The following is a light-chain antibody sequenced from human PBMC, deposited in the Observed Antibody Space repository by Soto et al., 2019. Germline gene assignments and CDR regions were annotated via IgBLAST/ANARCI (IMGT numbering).Light chain of an antibody. CDR2: DNS. J-gene: IGLJ7*01. CDR1: SSNIGAGYD. V-gene: IGLV1-40*01. CDR3: QSYDSSLSGAV. Sequence: QSALTQPPSVSGAPGQRVTISCTASSSNIGAGYDVHWYQQLPGTAPKLLIYDNSNRPSGVPDRFSGSKSGTSASLAITGLQAEDEADYYCQSYDSSLSGAVFGGGTQLTVL.